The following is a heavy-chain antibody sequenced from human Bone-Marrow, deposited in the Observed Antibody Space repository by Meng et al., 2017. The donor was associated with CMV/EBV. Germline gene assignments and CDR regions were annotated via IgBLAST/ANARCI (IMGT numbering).Heavy chain of an antibody. CDR2: INPNSGGT. CDR1: GYTFTGYY. V-gene: IGHV1-2*02. D-gene: IGHD2-15*01. J-gene: IGHJ4*02. CDR3: ARVTHGWNYSDY. Sequence: ASVKVSCKASGYTFTGYYMHWVRQAPGQGLEWMGWINPNSGGTNYAQKFQGRVTMTRDTSISTAYMELSRLRSDDTAVYYCARVTHGWNYSDYWGQENLVTFSS.